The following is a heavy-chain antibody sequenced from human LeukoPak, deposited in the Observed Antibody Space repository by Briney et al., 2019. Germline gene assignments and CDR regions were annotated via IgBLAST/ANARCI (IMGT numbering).Heavy chain of an antibody. J-gene: IGHJ4*02. CDR3: ALIYYDESGYHIGVEY. CDR2: INSNNGGT. V-gene: IGHV1-2*02. Sequence: ASVKVSCKASGYTFTGYYIHWVRQAPGQGLEWMGWINSNNGGTTSAQKFQDRVTMTRDKSISTAYMELSSLRSDDTAVYYCALIYYDESGYHIGVEYWGQGMMVTVSS. CDR1: GYTFTGYY. D-gene: IGHD3-22*01.